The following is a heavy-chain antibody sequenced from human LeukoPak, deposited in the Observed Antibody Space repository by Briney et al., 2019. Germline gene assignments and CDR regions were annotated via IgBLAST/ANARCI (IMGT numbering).Heavy chain of an antibody. CDR2: IYTSGST. CDR3: ARDLPIAARHGRFDP. CDR1: GGSISSYY. Sequence: PSETLSLTCTVSGGSISSYYWSWIRQPAGKGLEWIGRIYTSGSTNYNPSLKSRGTTSVDSYRNQSSLKLSSVPAADTAVYYCARDLPIAARHGRFDPWGQGTLVTVSS. J-gene: IGHJ5*02. D-gene: IGHD6-6*01. V-gene: IGHV4-4*07.